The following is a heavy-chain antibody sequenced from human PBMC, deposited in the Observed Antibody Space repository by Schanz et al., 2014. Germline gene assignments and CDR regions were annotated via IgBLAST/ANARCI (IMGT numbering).Heavy chain of an antibody. J-gene: IGHJ4*02. CDR3: ARKVVATIGGYYDN. V-gene: IGHV3-23*04. CDR1: GFTFDHYA. CDR2: MNESHSTI. D-gene: IGHD5-12*01. Sequence: EVQLVESGGGLIQPGGSLRLSCAASGFTFDHYAMTWVRQARGKGLEWVSAMNESHSTIYYADSVRGRFTISRDNAENTLFLQMNSLRAEDTAVYYCARKVVATIGGYYDNWGQGTLVIVSS.